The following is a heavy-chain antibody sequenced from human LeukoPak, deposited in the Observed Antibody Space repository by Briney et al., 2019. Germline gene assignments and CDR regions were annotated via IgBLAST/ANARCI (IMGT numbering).Heavy chain of an antibody. CDR2: ISSSGSTI. CDR3: ARDRGAQWLVPLDY. J-gene: IGHJ4*02. Sequence: GGSLRLSCAASGFTFSRYEMNWVRQAPGKGLEWVSYISSSGSTIYYADSVKGRFTISRDNAKNSLYLQMNSLRAEDTAVYYCARDRGAQWLVPLDYWGQGTLVTVSS. D-gene: IGHD6-19*01. CDR1: GFTFSRYE. V-gene: IGHV3-48*03.